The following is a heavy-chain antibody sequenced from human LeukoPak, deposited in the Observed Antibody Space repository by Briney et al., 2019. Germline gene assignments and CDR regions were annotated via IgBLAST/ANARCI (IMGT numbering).Heavy chain of an antibody. J-gene: IGHJ4*02. CDR2: TSGSGVNS. CDR3: AKEYSGYDFDY. CDR1: GFTLSSYD. Sequence: GGSLRLSCAASGFTLSSYDMSWVRQAPGKGLEWVAATSGSGVNSYYVDSVRGRFTISRDNSQNTLYLQMDSLRAEDTALYYCAKEYSGYDFDYWGQGTLVTVSS. D-gene: IGHD5-12*01. V-gene: IGHV3-23*01.